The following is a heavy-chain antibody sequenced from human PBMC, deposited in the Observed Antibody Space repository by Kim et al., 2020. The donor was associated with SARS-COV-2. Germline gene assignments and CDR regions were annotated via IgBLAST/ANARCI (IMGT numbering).Heavy chain of an antibody. CDR1: GFTFSSYG. D-gene: IGHD3-10*01. V-gene: IGHV3-30*18. CDR3: AKEKDYYGSGVFGY. CDR2: ISYDGSNK. Sequence: GGSLRLSCAASGFTFSSYGMHWVRQAPGKGLEWVAVISYDGSNKYYADSVKGRFTISRDNSKNTLYLQMNSLRAEDTAVYYCAKEKDYYGSGVFGYWGQGTLVTVSS. J-gene: IGHJ4*02.